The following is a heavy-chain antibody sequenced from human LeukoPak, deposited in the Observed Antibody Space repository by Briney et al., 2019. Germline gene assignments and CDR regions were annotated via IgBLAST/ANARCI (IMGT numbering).Heavy chain of an antibody. CDR3: AREDRLWFGPSNWFDP. J-gene: IGHJ5*02. CDR2: ISAYNGNT. V-gene: IGHV1-18*04. CDR1: GYTFTSYY. Sequence: ASVKVSCKASGYTFTSYYIHWVRQAPGQGLEWMGWISAYNGNTNYAQKLQGRVTMTTDTSTSTAYMELRSLRSDDTAVYYCAREDRLWFGPSNWFDPWGRGTLVTVSS. D-gene: IGHD3-10*01.